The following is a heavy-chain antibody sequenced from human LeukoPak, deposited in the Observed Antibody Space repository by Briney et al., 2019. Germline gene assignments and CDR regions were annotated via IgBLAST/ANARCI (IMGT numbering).Heavy chain of an antibody. CDR2: ISSSSSYM. CDR3: ARDARTGARWDIVVVVAATVDNWFDP. Sequence: GGSLRLSCAASGFTFSSYSMNWVRQAPGKGLEWVSSISSSSSYMYYADSVKGRFTISRDNAKNSPYLQMNSLRAEDTAVYYCARDARTGARWDIVVVVAATVDNWFDPWGQGTLVTVSP. J-gene: IGHJ5*02. CDR1: GFTFSSYS. D-gene: IGHD2-15*01. V-gene: IGHV3-21*01.